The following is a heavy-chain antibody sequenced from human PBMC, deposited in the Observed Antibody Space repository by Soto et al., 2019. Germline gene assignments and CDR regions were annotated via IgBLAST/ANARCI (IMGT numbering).Heavy chain of an antibody. Sequence: QVQLVESGGGVVQPGRSLRLSCAASGFTFSTYAMHWVRQAPGKGLEWVTVMSHDGTTRYYADSVKGRFTISRDNSKNTLYLQMSCLRAEDTAVYYCARYLMAVRSYHTYGMDVWGQGTTVTVSS. D-gene: IGHD2-8*01. V-gene: IGHV3-30-3*01. CDR1: GFTFSTYA. CDR3: ARYLMAVRSYHTYGMDV. CDR2: MSHDGTTR. J-gene: IGHJ6*02.